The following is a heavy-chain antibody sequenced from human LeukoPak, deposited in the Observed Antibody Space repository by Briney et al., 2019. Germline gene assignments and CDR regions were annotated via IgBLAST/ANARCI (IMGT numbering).Heavy chain of an antibody. V-gene: IGHV4-30-4*01. CDR3: AREGSGGELDY. D-gene: IGHD6-25*01. J-gene: IGHJ4*02. CDR2: IYYSGST. Sequence: SQTLSLTCTVSGGSISSGDYYWSWIRQPPGKGLEWIGYIYYSGSTYYNPPLKSRVTISVDTSKNQFSLKLSSVTAADTAVYYCAREGSGGELDYWGQGTLVTVSS. CDR1: GGSISSGDYY.